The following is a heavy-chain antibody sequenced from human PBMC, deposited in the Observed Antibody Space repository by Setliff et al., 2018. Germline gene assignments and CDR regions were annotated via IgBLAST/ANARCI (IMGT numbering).Heavy chain of an antibody. CDR3: ARLNYDILTGYYGSPYYYGMDV. D-gene: IGHD3-9*01. CDR2: IYHSGST. Sequence: KTSETLSLTCAVSGYSISSGYYWGWIRQPPGKGLAWIASIYHSGSTYYNPSLKSRVTISVDTAKNQCYLEPSSVTAADTAVYYCARLNYDILTGYYGSPYYYGMDVWGQGTTVTVSS. J-gene: IGHJ6*02. V-gene: IGHV4-38-2*01. CDR1: GYSISSGYY.